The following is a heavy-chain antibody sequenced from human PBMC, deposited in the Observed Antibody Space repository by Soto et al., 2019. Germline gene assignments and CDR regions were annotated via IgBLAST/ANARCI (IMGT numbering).Heavy chain of an antibody. V-gene: IGHV1-69*02. J-gene: IGHJ5*02. CDR1: GGTFSSYT. D-gene: IGHD2-2*01. Sequence: SVKVSCKASGGTFSSYTISWVRQAPGQGLEWMGRIIPILGIANYAQNFQGRVTITADKSTSTAYMELSSLSSEDTAVYYCARHMPREFDPWGQGTLVTVSS. CDR3: ARHMPREFDP. CDR2: IIPILGIA.